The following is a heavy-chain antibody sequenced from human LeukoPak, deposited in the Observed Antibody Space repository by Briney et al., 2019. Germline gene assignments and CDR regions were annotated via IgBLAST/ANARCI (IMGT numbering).Heavy chain of an antibody. J-gene: IGHJ5*02. Sequence: GSLRLSCAASGFTLSNAWMSWVRQAPGKGLEWIGYIYYSGSTNYNPSLKSRVTISVDTSKNQFSLKLSSVTAADTAVYYCARSPNGYTFDPWGQGTLVTVFS. CDR1: GFTLSNAW. CDR3: ARSPNGYTFDP. D-gene: IGHD3-16*02. CDR2: IYYSGST. V-gene: IGHV4-59*01.